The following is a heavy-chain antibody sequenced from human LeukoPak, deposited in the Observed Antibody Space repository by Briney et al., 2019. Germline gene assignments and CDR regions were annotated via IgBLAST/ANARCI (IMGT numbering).Heavy chain of an antibody. V-gene: IGHV5-51*01. CDR1: GYSFTSYW. CDR3: ARGDRVEGTPIITNHFDY. CDR2: IYPGDSDT. D-gene: IGHD3-16*01. Sequence: GESLKISCKGSGYSFTSYWIGWVRQMPGKGLEWMGIIYPGDSDTRYSPSFQGQVTISADKSISTAYLQWSSLKASDTAMYYCARGDRVEGTPIITNHFDYWGQGTLVTVSS. J-gene: IGHJ4*02.